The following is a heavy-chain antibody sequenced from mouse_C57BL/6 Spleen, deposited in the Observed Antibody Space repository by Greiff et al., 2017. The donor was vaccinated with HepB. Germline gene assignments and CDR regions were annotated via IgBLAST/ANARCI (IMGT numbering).Heavy chain of an antibody. Sequence: EVKLQESGPVLVKPGASVKMSCKASGYTFTDYYMNWVKQSHGKSLEWIGVINPYNGGTSYNQKFKGKATLTVDKSSSTAYMELNSLTSEDSAVYYCARRTAQAFFDYWGQGTTLTVSS. D-gene: IGHD3-2*02. V-gene: IGHV1-19*01. CDR1: GYTFTDYY. CDR2: INPYNGGT. J-gene: IGHJ2*01. CDR3: ARRTAQAFFDY.